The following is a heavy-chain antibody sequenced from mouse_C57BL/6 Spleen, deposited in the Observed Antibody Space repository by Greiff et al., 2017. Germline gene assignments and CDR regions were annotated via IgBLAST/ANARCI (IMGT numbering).Heavy chain of an antibody. CDR3: ARDLSPVRYGSSYWYFDV. CDR2: ISDGGCYP. CDR1: GFTFSSYA. V-gene: IGHV5-4*01. D-gene: IGHD1-1*01. Sequence: EVQGVESGGGLVKPGGSLKLSCAASGFTFSSYAMSWVRQTPEKRLEWVATISDGGCYPSYPDNVKGGFTISRDNAKNNLYLQMSHLKSEDTAMYYCARDLSPVRYGSSYWYFDVWGTGTTVTVSS. J-gene: IGHJ1*03.